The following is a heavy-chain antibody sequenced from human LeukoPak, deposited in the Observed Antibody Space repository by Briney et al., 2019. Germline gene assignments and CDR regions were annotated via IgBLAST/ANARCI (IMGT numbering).Heavy chain of an antibody. V-gene: IGHV1-3*01. CDR1: GYTFISYA. Sequence: ASVKVSCKASGYTFISYAMHWVRQAPGQRLEWMGWINPDNGNTEYSQRFQGRVTITRDTSASTAYMELTSLRSEDTAVYYCAKDRGGTGDFDYWGQGTLVTVSS. CDR3: AKDRGGTGDFDY. D-gene: IGHD3-10*01. J-gene: IGHJ4*02. CDR2: INPDNGNT.